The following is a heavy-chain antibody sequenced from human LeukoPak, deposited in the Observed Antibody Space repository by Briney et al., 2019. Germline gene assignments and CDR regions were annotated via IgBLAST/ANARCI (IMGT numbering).Heavy chain of an antibody. CDR2: IKYDGSEK. CDR1: GFTFSSYW. J-gene: IGHJ4*02. Sequence: GGSLRLSCAASGFTFSSYWMTWVRQAPGKGLEWVANIKYDGSEKDYMDSVKGRFTISRDNAKNSLYLQMNSLGAEDTAVYYCAKDIEPAGLFIDYWGQGTLVAVSS. D-gene: IGHD6-13*01. V-gene: IGHV3-7*04. CDR3: AKDIEPAGLFIDY.